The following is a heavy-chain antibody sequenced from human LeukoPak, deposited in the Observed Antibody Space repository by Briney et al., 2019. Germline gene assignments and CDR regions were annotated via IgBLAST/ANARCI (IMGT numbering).Heavy chain of an antibody. J-gene: IGHJ4*02. CDR2: ISGSGIST. CDR3: AKDGKTRNWNYYQAKPVY. Sequence: GGSLRLSCAAAGFTFSDYGMNWVRQAPGKGLEWVSGISGSGISTYYADSVKGRFTISRDNSKNTLFLQMNSLRAEDTAVYYCAKDGKTRNWNYYQAKPVYWGQGTLVTVSS. D-gene: IGHD1-7*01. V-gene: IGHV3-23*01. CDR1: GFTFSDYG.